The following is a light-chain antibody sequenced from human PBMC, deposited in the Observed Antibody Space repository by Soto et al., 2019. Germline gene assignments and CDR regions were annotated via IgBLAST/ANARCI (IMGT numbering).Light chain of an antibody. J-gene: IGKJ4*01. Sequence: EIVMTQSPATLSVSPGERATLSCRANQSVSNYLAWYQAKPGQAPRLPIFDTSTRASGVPTRFSGSGSGTNFTLTISSLQSEEFAVYHCQQYIDWPITSGGGTKV. CDR3: QQYIDWPIT. CDR1: QSVSNY. V-gene: IGKV3-15*01. CDR2: DTS.